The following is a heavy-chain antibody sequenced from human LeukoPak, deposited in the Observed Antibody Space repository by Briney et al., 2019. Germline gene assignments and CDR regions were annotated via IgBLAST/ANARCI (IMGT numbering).Heavy chain of an antibody. V-gene: IGHV3-7*01. CDR3: ASGFDSRFFDK. Sequence: GGSLRLSCAAPGFTPSNYWMTWVRQAPGKGLEWVANIKQDGNEKYYVDSVKGRFTISRDNAKNSLYLQMNSLRAEDTAVYYCASGFDSRFFDKWGQGTLVTVSS. J-gene: IGHJ4*02. CDR2: IKQDGNEK. D-gene: IGHD3-22*01. CDR1: GFTPSNYW.